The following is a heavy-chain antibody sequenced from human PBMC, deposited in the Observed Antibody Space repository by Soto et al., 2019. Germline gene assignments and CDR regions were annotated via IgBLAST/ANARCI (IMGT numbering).Heavy chain of an antibody. CDR2: IIPIQGKA. J-gene: IGHJ6*03. Sequence: SVKVSCKASGYTFTSYGISWVRQAPGQGLEWMGRIIPIQGKANYALKFQDRVTITADRSTRTAYMELRSLRPEDTAVYYCAKSLLFVDHAYMDVWGKGTTVTVSS. CDR3: AKSLLFVDHAYMDV. V-gene: IGHV1-69*04. CDR1: GYTFTSYG. D-gene: IGHD2-21*01.